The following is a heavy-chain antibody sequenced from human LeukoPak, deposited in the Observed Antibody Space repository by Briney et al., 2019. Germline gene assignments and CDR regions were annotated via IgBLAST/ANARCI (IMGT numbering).Heavy chain of an antibody. Sequence: GESLKISCAASGFTFTSVWMHWFRQAPGRGLVWISRISTDGAITGYADSVKGRFTISRDNAKNTLYLQMNSLRAEDTAVYYCARDRTTVTLFDYWGQGALVTVSS. CDR1: GFTFTSVW. CDR3: ARDRTTVTLFDY. J-gene: IGHJ4*02. CDR2: ISTDGAIT. D-gene: IGHD4-17*01. V-gene: IGHV3-74*01.